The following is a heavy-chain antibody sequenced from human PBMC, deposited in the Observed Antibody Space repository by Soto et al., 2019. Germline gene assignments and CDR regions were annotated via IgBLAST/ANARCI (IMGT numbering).Heavy chain of an antibody. CDR2: IDPSDSQT. D-gene: IGHD3-22*01. Sequence: GESLKISCKGSGYSFAGYWITWVRQKSGKCLEWMGRIDPSDSQTYYSPSFRGHVTISVTKSITTVFLQWSSLRASDTAMYYCARQIYDSDTGPDFQYYFDSWGQGTSVTVSS. J-gene: IGHJ4*02. V-gene: IGHV5-10-1*01. CDR1: GYSFAGYW. CDR3: ARQIYDSDTGPDFQYYFDS.